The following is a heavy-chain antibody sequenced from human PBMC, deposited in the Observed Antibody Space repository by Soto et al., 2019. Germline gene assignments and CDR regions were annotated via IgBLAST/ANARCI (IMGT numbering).Heavy chain of an antibody. CDR3: ARARIDY. CDR2: INPEGSEK. CDR1: GFIFRDYW. V-gene: IGHV3-7*03. J-gene: IGHJ4*02. Sequence: EVQLVESGGGLVQPGGSLRLSCAVSGFIFRDYWMTWVRQAPGKGLEWVANINPEGSEKYYVDSVKGRFTISRDNAKNSLYLQMISLRAEDTALYYCARARIDYWGRGTLITVSS.